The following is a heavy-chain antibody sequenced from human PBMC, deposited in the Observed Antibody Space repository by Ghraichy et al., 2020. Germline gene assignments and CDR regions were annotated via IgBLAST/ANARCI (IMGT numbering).Heavy chain of an antibody. V-gene: IGHV2-5*02. Sequence: SGPTLVKPTQTLTLTCTFSGFSLSTSGVGVGWIRQPPGKALEWLALIYWDDDKRYSPSLKSRLTITKDTSKNQVVLTMTNMDPVDTATYYCAHTPRAGYDFWSGYYLPDQFDYWGQGTLVTVSS. J-gene: IGHJ4*02. CDR2: IYWDDDK. D-gene: IGHD3-3*01. CDR3: AHTPRAGYDFWSGYYLPDQFDY. CDR1: GFSLSTSGVG.